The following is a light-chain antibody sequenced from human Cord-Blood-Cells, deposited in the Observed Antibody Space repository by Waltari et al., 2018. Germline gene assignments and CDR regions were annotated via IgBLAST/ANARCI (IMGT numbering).Light chain of an antibody. CDR3: QQSYSTLSYT. V-gene: IGKV1-39*01. Sequence: DIQMTQSPSSLSASVGDRVTITCRASQSISSYLNGYQQKPGKAPKLLIYAASSLQSGVPSRFSGSGSGTDFTLTISSLQPEDFATYYCQQSYSTLSYTFGQGTKLEIK. J-gene: IGKJ2*01. CDR1: QSISSY. CDR2: AAS.